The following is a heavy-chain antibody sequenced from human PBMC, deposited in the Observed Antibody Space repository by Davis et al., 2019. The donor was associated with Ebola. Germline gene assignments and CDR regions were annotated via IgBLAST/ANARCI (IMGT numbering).Heavy chain of an antibody. CDR1: GGSISSYY. Sequence: MPSETLSLTCTVPGGSISSYYWSWIRQPPGKGLEWIGYIYYSGSTNYNPSLKSRVTISVDTSKNQFSLKLSSVTAADTAVYYCARITMTRGAFDIWGQGTMVTVSS. CDR2: IYYSGST. J-gene: IGHJ3*02. CDR3: ARITMTRGAFDI. V-gene: IGHV4-59*01. D-gene: IGHD3-22*01.